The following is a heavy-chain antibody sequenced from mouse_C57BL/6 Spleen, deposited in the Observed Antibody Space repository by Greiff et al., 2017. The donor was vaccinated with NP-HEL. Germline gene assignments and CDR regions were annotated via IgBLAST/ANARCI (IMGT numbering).Heavy chain of an antibody. CDR2: IDPENGDT. Sequence: VQLQQSGAELVRPGASVKLSCTASGFNITDDYMHWVKQRPEQGLEWIGWIDPENGDTEYASKFQGKATLTADTSSNTAYLQLSSLTSEDTAVYYCTTDTTVVARAWFAYWGQGTLVTVSA. D-gene: IGHD1-1*01. CDR1: GFNITDDY. CDR3: TTDTTVVARAWFAY. J-gene: IGHJ3*01. V-gene: IGHV14-4*01.